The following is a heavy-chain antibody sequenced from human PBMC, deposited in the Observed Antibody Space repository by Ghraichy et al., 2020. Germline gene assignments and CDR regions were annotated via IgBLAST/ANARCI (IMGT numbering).Heavy chain of an antibody. V-gene: IGHV1-8*01. CDR1: GYTFTSYD. J-gene: IGHJ5*02. CDR3: ARDLAPPTAYDSSGYYLT. Sequence: ASVKVSCKASGYTFTSYDINWVRQATGQGLEWMGWMNPNSGNTGYAQKFQGRVTMTRNTSISTAYMELSSLRSEDTAVYYCARDLAPPTAYDSSGYYLTWGQGTLVTVSS. D-gene: IGHD3-22*01. CDR2: MNPNSGNT.